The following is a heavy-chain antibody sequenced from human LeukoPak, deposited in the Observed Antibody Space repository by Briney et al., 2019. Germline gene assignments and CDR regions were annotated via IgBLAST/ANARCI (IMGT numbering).Heavy chain of an antibody. D-gene: IGHD2-2*01. CDR1: GGSISSGGYS. CDR3: ARGSVYCSTTSCYPDTFDF. CDR2: IYHSGST. J-gene: IGHJ4*02. V-gene: IGHV4-30-2*01. Sequence: PSETLSLTCAVSGGSISSGGYSWSWIRQPPGKGLEWIWYIYHSGSTYYNPSLKGRVTISVDRSKNQFSLKLSSVTAADTAVYYCARGSVYCSTTSCYPDTFDFWGQGTLVTVSS.